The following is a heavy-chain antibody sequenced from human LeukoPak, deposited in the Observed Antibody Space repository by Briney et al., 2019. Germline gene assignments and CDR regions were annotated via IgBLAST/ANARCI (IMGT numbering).Heavy chain of an antibody. J-gene: IGHJ4*02. CDR2: INSGGSST. Sequence: GGSLRLSCAASGFTFSSYWMHWVRHVPGKGLVWVSRINSGGSSTIHADCVKGRFTISRDNAKNTLYLQMNSLRAEDTAVYYCARGGDYPFDYRGQGTLVTVSS. CDR1: GFTFSSYW. V-gene: IGHV3-74*01. D-gene: IGHD4-17*01. CDR3: ARGGDYPFDY.